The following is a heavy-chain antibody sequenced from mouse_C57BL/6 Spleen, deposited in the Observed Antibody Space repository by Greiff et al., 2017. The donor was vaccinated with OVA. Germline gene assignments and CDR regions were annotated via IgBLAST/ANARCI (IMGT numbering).Heavy chain of an antibody. J-gene: IGHJ4*01. CDR3: ARDYDDAMDY. CDR1: GYTFTSYW. CDR2: IYPSDSET. V-gene: IGHV1-52*01. D-gene: IGHD2-4*01. Sequence: VQLQQPGAELVRPGSSVKLSCKASGYTFTSYWMHWVKQRPIQGLEWIGNIYPSDSETHYNQKFKDKATLTVDKSSSTAYMQLSSLTSEDSAVYYCARDYDDAMDYWGQGTSVTVSS.